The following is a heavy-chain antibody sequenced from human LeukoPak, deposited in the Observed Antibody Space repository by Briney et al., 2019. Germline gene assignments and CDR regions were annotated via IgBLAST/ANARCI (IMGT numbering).Heavy chain of an antibody. Sequence: GGSLRLSCAASGXTFGDYSMNWVRQAPGKGLEWVSYISSSSSTVYYADSVKGRFTISRDNAKNTLYPQMNSLRVEDTAVYYCAGGISATGGGWGQGTMVTVSS. CDR2: ISSSSSTV. CDR3: AGGISATGGG. D-gene: IGHD6-13*01. V-gene: IGHV3-48*04. CDR1: GXTFGDYS. J-gene: IGHJ3*01.